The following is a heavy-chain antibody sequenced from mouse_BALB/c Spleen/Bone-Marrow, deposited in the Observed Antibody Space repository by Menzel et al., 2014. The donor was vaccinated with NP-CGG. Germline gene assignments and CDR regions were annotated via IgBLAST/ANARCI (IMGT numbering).Heavy chain of an antibody. CDR1: GFTFSSFG. CDR3: ARGAYYYGSSYDAMDY. J-gene: IGHJ4*01. D-gene: IGHD1-1*01. Sequence: EVHLVESGGGLVQPGGSRKLSCAASGFTFSSFGMHWVRQAPEKGLEWVAYISSGSSTTYYADTVKGRFTISRDNPKNTLFLQMTSLRSEDTAMYYCARGAYYYGSSYDAMDYWGQGTSVTVSS. V-gene: IGHV5-17*02. CDR2: ISSGSSTT.